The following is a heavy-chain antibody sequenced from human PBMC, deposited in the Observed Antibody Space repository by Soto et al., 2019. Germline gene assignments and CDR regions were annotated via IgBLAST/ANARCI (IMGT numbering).Heavy chain of an antibody. D-gene: IGHD5-18*01. CDR2: IWYDGSNK. J-gene: IGHJ4*02. CDR1: GFTFSSYC. V-gene: IGHV3-33*01. CDR3: ARTRGYGSYFDY. Sequence: PGGSLRLSCAASGFTFSSYCMHWVRQAPGKGLEYVSVIWYDGSNKYYADSVKGRFTISRDNAKNSLHLQMNSLRAEDTAVYYCARTRGYGSYFDYWGQGTQVTVSS.